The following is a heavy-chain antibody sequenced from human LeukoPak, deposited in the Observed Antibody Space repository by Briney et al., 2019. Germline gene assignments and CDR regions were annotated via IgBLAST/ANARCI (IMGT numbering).Heavy chain of an antibody. Sequence: SQTLSLTCALSGDSLSSNSAACNWIRQSPSRGLEWLGRTYYSCKLYNDYAESVKSRINIKPNTSKNQFSLQLNSVTPEDTAVYYCARGQAGLDYWGQGTLVTVSS. V-gene: IGHV6-1*01. D-gene: IGHD6-13*01. CDR3: ARGQAGLDY. CDR1: GDSLSSNSAA. CDR2: TYYSCKLYN. J-gene: IGHJ4*02.